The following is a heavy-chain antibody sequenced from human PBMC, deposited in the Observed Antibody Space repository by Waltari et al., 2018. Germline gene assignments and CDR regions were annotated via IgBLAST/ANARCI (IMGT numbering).Heavy chain of an antibody. CDR1: GGTFSSYA. D-gene: IGHD3-10*01. CDR3: ARDRGVGSGSYFGY. CDR2: ISPICGTA. J-gene: IGHJ4*02. V-gene: IGHV1-69*12. Sequence: QVQLVQSGAEVKKPGSSVKVSCKASGGTFSSYAISWVRQAPGQGLEWMGGISPICGTANSDQKFQGRVPITADESTSTAYMELSGLRSEDTAVYYWARDRGVGSGSYFGYWGQGTLVTVSS.